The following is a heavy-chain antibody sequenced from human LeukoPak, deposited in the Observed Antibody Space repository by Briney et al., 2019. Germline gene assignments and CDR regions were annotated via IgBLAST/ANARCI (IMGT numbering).Heavy chain of an antibody. CDR2: ITGTGRTK. D-gene: IGHD1-26*01. J-gene: IGHJ5*02. V-gene: IGHV3-11*01. Sequence: GGSLRLSCAASGFTFSDYYMSWIRQSPGKGLEWVSSITGTGRTKYYADFVEGRFAVSRDNAKNSLFLQMNNLRADDKAVYYCFLGAQGLDPWGQGTLVTVSS. CDR1: GFTFSDYY. CDR3: FLGAQGLDP.